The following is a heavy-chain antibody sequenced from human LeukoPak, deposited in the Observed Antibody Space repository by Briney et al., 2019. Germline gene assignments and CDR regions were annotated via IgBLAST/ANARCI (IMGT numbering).Heavy chain of an antibody. D-gene: IGHD6-6*01. CDR1: GYTFTSYD. Sequence: ASVKVSCKASGYTFTSYDINWVRQATGQGLEWMGIINPSGGSTSYAQKFQGRVTMTRDTSTSTVYMELSSLRSEDTAVYYCASHYYSSSVYYYYYMDVWGKGTTVTVSS. CDR3: ASHYYSSSVYYYYYMDV. V-gene: IGHV1-46*01. J-gene: IGHJ6*03. CDR2: INPSGGST.